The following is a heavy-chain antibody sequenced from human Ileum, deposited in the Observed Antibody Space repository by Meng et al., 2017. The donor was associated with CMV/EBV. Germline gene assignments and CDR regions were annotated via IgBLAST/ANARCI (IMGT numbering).Heavy chain of an antibody. CDR1: GFTFRSYA. J-gene: IGHJ4*02. CDR2: ISGAGGST. Sequence: GESLKISCTASGFTFRSYAMSWVRQAPGKGLEWVSAISGAGGSTYSADSVKGRFTIPRDNSKNTLYLQMNGLRAEDTALYYCAREPSGDYDPPSFDYWGQGTLVTVSS. CDR3: AREPSGDYDPPSFDY. V-gene: IGHV3-23*01. D-gene: IGHD4-17*01.